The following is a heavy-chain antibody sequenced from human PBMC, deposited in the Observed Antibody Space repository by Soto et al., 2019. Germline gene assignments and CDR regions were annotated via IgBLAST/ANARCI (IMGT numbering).Heavy chain of an antibody. D-gene: IGHD2-2*02. CDR1: GFTFSSYG. J-gene: IGHJ4*02. CDR3: AKDWLGYCSSTSCYNPDY. Sequence: GGSLRLSCAASGFTFSSYGMHWVRQAPGKGLEWVAVISYDGSNKYYADSVKGRFTISRDNSKNTLYLQMNSLRAEDTAVYYCAKDWLGYCSSTSCYNPDYWGQGTLVTAPQ. V-gene: IGHV3-30*18. CDR2: ISYDGSNK.